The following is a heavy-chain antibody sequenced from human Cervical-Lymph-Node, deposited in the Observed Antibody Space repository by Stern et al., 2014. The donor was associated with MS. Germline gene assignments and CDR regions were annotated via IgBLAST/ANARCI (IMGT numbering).Heavy chain of an antibody. CDR2: INPNSGGT. V-gene: IGHV1-2*06. J-gene: IGHJ4*02. CDR1: GYTFTGYY. D-gene: IGHD3-9*01. CDR3: ARTYYDILTGYLFDY. Sequence: QLVQSGAEVKKPGASVKVSCKASGYTFTGYYMHWVRQAPGQGLEWMGRINPNSGGTNYAQKFQGRVTMTRDTSISTAYMELSRLRSDDTAVYYCARTYYDILTGYLFDYWGQGTLVTVSS.